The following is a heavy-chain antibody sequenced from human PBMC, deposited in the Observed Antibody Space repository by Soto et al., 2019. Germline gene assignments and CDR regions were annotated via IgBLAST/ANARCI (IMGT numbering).Heavy chain of an antibody. CDR2: ISAYTGNI. Sequence: QVQLVQSGAEVKKPGASVKVSCKASGYTFSNYGTSWVRQAPGQGVEWMGWISAYTGNIHSAQKFQGRLTMTMDALKGAADMELRGLRYDDTAVYYCVRDRSGAVASPGHLDFWGQGTLVTASS. J-gene: IGHJ4*02. CDR3: VRDRSGAVASPGHLDF. CDR1: GYTFSNYG. D-gene: IGHD3-10*01. V-gene: IGHV1-18*01.